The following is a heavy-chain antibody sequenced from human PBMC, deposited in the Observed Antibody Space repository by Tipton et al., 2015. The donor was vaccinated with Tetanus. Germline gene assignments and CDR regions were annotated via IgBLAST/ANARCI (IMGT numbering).Heavy chain of an antibody. CDR2: SWYDGTDK. CDR3: AREADCSGGSCFSGDFDN. V-gene: IGHV3-33*01. J-gene: IGHJ4*02. D-gene: IGHD2-15*01. Sequence: SLRLSCAASGFIFSGYGIHWVRQAPGKGLEWVAVSWYDGTDKYYADSVKGRFTISRDNSKNPLYLQMNSLRAEDTAVYYCAREADCSGGSCFSGDFDNWGQGTQVTVSS. CDR1: GFIFSGYG.